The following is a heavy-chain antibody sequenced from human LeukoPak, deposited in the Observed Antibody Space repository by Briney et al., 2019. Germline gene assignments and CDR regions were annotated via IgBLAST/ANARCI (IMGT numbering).Heavy chain of an antibody. Sequence: SVKVSCKASGGTFSSYAISWVRQAPGQGLEWMGGIIPIFGTANYAQKFQGRVTITTDESTSTAYMELSSLRSEDTAVYYCVIKLRRYNWFDPWGQGTLVTVSS. D-gene: IGHD4-23*01. V-gene: IGHV1-69*05. CDR1: GGTFSSYA. CDR2: IIPIFGTA. J-gene: IGHJ5*02. CDR3: VIKLRRYNWFDP.